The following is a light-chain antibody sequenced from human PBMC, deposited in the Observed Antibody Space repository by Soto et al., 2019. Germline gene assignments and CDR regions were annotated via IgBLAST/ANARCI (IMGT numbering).Light chain of an antibody. CDR2: GAS. J-gene: IGKJ1*01. Sequence: EIVLTQSPGTLSLSPGERATLSCRASQSVSSSYLAWYQQKPGQAPRRLIYGASSRATGIPDRFSGSGSGTDLTLTISRLEPEDFAVYYCQHYGSSPRTVGQGAKVDIK. CDR1: QSVSSSY. V-gene: IGKV3-20*01. CDR3: QHYGSSPRT.